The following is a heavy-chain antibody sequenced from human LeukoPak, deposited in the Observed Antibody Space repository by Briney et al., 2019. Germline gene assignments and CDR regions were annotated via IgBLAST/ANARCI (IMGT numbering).Heavy chain of an antibody. Sequence: GASVKVSCKASGYTFTSYDINWVRQATGQGLEWMGWMNPNSGNTGYAQKFQGRVAMTRNTSISTAYMELSSLRSEDTAVYYCERGGVITIFEVVIGGSWFDPWGQGTLVTVSS. CDR2: MNPNSGNT. D-gene: IGHD3-3*01. V-gene: IGHV1-8*01. CDR1: GYTFTSYD. J-gene: IGHJ5*02. CDR3: ERGGVITIFEVVIGGSWFDP.